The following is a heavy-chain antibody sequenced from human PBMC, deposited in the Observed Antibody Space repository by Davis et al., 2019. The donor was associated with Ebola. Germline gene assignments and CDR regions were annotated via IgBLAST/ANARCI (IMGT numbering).Heavy chain of an antibody. D-gene: IGHD4-17*01. CDR2: IKQDGSEK. J-gene: IGHJ4*02. CDR1: GFTFSSYW. CDR3: TVGVMTTVTTGDY. V-gene: IGHV3-7*03. Sequence: PGGSLRLSCAASGFTFSSYWMSWVRQAPGKGLEWVANIKQDGSEKYYVDSVKGRFTISRDDSKNTAYLQMNSLKTEDTAVYYCTVGVMTTVTTGDYWGQGTLVTVSS.